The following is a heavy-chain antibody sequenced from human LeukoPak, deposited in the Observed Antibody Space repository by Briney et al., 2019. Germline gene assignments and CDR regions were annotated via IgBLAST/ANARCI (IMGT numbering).Heavy chain of an antibody. CDR3: ARVQHLVIYNCTDMDL. V-gene: IGHV4-34*01. Sequence: PSGTLSLTCAVYGGSFSGYYWSWIRQPPGKGLEWIGEINHSGSTNYNPSLTSRVTISVDTSKNKFSLQLRSVTAADTAVYDCARVQHLVIYNCTDMDLWGQGTTVTVSS. CDR2: INHSGST. CDR1: GGSFSGYY. D-gene: IGHD1-1*01. J-gene: IGHJ6*02.